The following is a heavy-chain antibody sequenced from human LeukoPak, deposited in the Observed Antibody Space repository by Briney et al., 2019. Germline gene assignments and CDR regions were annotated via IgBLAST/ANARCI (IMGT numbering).Heavy chain of an antibody. Sequence: PGGSLRLSCAASGLTFRSYWMTWVRQAPGKGLEWVANIKEDGSGKYYVDSVKGRFTISRDNAKSSLYLQMNSLRAEDTAVYYCARDTGCSGGSCYSFYDYWGQGTLVTVSS. CDR2: IKEDGSGK. CDR3: ARDTGCSGGSCYSFYDY. J-gene: IGHJ4*02. CDR1: GLTFRSYW. V-gene: IGHV3-7*01. D-gene: IGHD2-15*01.